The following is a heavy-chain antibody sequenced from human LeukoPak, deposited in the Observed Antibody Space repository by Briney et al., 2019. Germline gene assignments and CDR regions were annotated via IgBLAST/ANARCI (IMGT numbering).Heavy chain of an antibody. V-gene: IGHV4-4*07. CDR2: IYPSGSA. CDR3: ARDRSSSWYRDWFDP. D-gene: IGHD6-13*01. CDR1: GGSISSYY. J-gene: IGHJ5*02. Sequence: PSETLSLTCTVSGGSISSYYWSWIRQPAGKGLEWIGRIYPSGSANYNPSLKSRVTMSVDTSKNQFSLKLNSVTAADTAVYYCARDRSSSWYRDWFDPWGQGTLVTVSS.